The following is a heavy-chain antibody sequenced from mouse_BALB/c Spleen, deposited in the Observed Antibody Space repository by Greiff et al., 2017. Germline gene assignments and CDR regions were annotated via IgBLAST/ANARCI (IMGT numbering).Heavy chain of an antibody. Sequence: EVQLVQSGGGLVQPGGSRKLSCAASGFTFSSFGMDWVRQAPEQGLEWVAYISRGSGTIYYADTVKGRFTISRDNPKNTLFLQMTSLRSEDTAMYYCARTTGYGYNSRDFDDWGAGTTVTVSS. D-gene: IGHD1-2*01. CDR2: ISRGSGTI. V-gene: IGHV5-17*02. CDR1: GFTFSSFG. CDR3: ARTTGYGYNSRDFDD. J-gene: IGHJ1*01.